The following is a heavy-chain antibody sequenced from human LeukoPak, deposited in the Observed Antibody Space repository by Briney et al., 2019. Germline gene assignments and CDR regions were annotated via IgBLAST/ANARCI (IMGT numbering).Heavy chain of an antibody. CDR1: GFTFSSYA. CDR3: AKVDHYDILTGYYYYYDGSGYYFDY. J-gene: IGHJ4*02. Sequence: GGSLRLSCAASGFTFSSYAMSWVRQAPGKGLEWVSAISGSGGSTYYADSVKGRFTISRDNSKNTLYLQMNSLRAEDTAVYYCAKVDHYDILTGYYYYYDGSGYYFDYWGQGTRVTVSS. D-gene: IGHD3-9*01. CDR2: ISGSGGST. V-gene: IGHV3-23*01.